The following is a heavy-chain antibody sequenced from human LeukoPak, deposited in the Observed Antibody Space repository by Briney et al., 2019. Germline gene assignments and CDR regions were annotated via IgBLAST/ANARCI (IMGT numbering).Heavy chain of an antibody. J-gene: IGHJ4*02. Sequence: GGSLRLSCAASGFTVSTNYMNWVRQAPGKGLEWVSLIYSDGSTYYADSVKGRFTISRDNSKNTLYLQMNSLRAEDAAVYYCAKDLTVAGSPPFDYWGQGTLVTVSS. CDR1: GFTVSTNY. CDR2: IYSDGST. CDR3: AKDLTVAGSPPFDY. D-gene: IGHD6-19*01. V-gene: IGHV3-66*01.